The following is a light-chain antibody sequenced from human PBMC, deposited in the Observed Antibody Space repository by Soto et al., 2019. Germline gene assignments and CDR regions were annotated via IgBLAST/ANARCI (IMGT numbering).Light chain of an antibody. V-gene: IGKV1-39*01. CDR1: QKINNF. CDR2: LAS. J-gene: IGKJ4*01. CDR3: QQSLGNPRT. Sequence: DIQMTQSPSSLSASVGDSVTITCRASQKINNFLNWYQQKPGKAPKLLIVLASTLESGVPSRFGGSGSATDFTLSISSLQPEDSAIYYCQQSLGNPRTFGGGTKVEIQ.